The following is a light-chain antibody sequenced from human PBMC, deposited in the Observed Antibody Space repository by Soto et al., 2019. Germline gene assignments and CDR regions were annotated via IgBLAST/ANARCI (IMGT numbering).Light chain of an antibody. CDR1: QGISSY. CDR3: QQLNSYPGAT. CDR2: AAS. Sequence: DLQLTQSPSFLSASVGDRVTITCRASQGISSYLAWYQQKPGKAPKLLIYAASTLQSGVPSRFSGSGSGTEFTLTISSLQPEDFATYYCQQLNSYPGATFGQGTRLEIK. V-gene: IGKV1-9*01. J-gene: IGKJ5*01.